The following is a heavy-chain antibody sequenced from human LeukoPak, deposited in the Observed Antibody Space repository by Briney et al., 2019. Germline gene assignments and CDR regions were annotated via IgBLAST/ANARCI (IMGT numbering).Heavy chain of an antibody. Sequence: ASVKVSCKASGGTFSSYAISWVRQAPGPGLEWMGGIIPIFDTANYAQKFQGRVTITADKSTSTAYMELSSLRSEDTAVYYCAAGAGSYQFDYWGQGSLVTVSS. CDR1: GGTFSSYA. J-gene: IGHJ4*02. V-gene: IGHV1-69*06. CDR2: IIPIFDTA. CDR3: AAGAGSYQFDY. D-gene: IGHD3-10*01.